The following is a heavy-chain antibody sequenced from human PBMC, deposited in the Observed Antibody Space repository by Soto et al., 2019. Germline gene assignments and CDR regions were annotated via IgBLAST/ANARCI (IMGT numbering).Heavy chain of an antibody. CDR3: AKWGQGPASGPNFDF. CDR1: GYTFTNYD. V-gene: IGHV1-8*01. J-gene: IGHJ4*02. D-gene: IGHD6-13*01. CDR2: MNPNSGNT. Sequence: QVQLVQSGAEVKKPGASVKVSCKTSGYTFTNYDINWVRQAPGQGLEWMGWMNPNSGNTGYAQQFQGRVSMTSNTAISTAYMELSGLRSEDSGMYFCAKWGQGPASGPNFDFWGQGTLVTXSS.